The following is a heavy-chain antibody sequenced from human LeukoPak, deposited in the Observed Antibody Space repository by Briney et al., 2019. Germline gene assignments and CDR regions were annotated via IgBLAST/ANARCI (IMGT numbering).Heavy chain of an antibody. Sequence: GGSLRLSCAASGFTVSSNYMSWVRQAPGKGLEWVSVIYSGGSTYYADSVKGRFTISRDNSKNTLYLQMNSLRAEDTAVYYCASAPGQWLTPGYWGQGTLVTVSS. V-gene: IGHV3-53*01. J-gene: IGHJ4*02. CDR1: GFTVSSNY. CDR3: ASAPGQWLTPGY. CDR2: IYSGGST. D-gene: IGHD6-19*01.